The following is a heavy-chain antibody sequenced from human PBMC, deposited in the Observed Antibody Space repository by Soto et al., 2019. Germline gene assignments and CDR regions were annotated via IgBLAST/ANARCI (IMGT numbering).Heavy chain of an antibody. J-gene: IGHJ4*02. Sequence: QVQLVQSGAEVKKPESSVKVSCKAPGGTFSTYAISWVRQAPGQGLEWMGGIIPMFGTANYAQRFQDRVKITADESTNTVCMELSSLRSEDTAVYFCASGIQLWLRRINNGYSGWGQGTLVTVSS. CDR1: GGTFSTYA. CDR3: ASGIQLWLRRINNGYSG. CDR2: IIPMFGTA. V-gene: IGHV1-69*12. D-gene: IGHD5-18*01.